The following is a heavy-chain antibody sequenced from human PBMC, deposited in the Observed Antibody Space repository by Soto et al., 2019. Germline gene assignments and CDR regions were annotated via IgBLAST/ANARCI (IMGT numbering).Heavy chain of an antibody. Sequence: GGSLRLSCAASGFTFSNHAMSWVRQAPGKGLEWVSAISGSGGSTYYADSVKGRFTISRDNSRNTLYLQMNSLRAEDTAVYYCAKGGYSYGLYYYGMDVWGQGTTVTVSS. J-gene: IGHJ6*02. CDR3: AKGGYSYGLYYYGMDV. CDR1: GFTFSNHA. V-gene: IGHV3-23*01. CDR2: ISGSGGST. D-gene: IGHD5-18*01.